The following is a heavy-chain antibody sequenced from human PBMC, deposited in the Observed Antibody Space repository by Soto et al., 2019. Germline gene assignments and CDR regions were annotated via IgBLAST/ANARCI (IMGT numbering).Heavy chain of an antibody. Sequence: PSQTLSLTCAISGDSVSSNSAAWNWIRQSPSRGLEWLGRTYYRSKWYNDYAVSVKSRITINPDTSKNQFSLQLNSVTPEDMVVYYCARGSGWTRFYGMDVWGQGTTVTVSS. V-gene: IGHV6-1*01. D-gene: IGHD6-19*01. CDR1: GDSVSSNSAA. CDR3: ARGSGWTRFYGMDV. J-gene: IGHJ6*02. CDR2: TYYRSKWYN.